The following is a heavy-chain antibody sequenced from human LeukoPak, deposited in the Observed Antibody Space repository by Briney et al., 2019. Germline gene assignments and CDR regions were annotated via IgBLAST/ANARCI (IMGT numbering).Heavy chain of an antibody. CDR2: IIPIFGTS. CDR3: AREVPYYDSSGLTYFQH. D-gene: IGHD3-22*01. CDR1: GGTFSSYA. J-gene: IGHJ1*01. Sequence: SVKVSCKASGGTFSSYAISWVRQAPGQGLEWMGGIIPIFGTSNYAQKFQGKVTITADKSTSTAYMELSSLTSEDTAVYYCAREVPYYDSSGLTYFQHWGQGTLVTVSS. V-gene: IGHV1-69*06.